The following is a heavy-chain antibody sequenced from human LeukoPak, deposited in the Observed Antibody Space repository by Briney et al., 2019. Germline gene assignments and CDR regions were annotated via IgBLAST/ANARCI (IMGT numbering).Heavy chain of an antibody. CDR3: ARLVDFRPFDP. Sequence: SETLSLTCAVYGGSFSGYYWSWIRHPPGKGREWIGGINHSGSTNYNPSLKSRVTISVDTSKNQFSLKLSSVTAADTAVYYCARLVDFRPFDPWGQGTLVTVSS. V-gene: IGHV4-34*01. CDR2: INHSGST. J-gene: IGHJ5*02. CDR1: GGSFSGYY. D-gene: IGHD2-21*01.